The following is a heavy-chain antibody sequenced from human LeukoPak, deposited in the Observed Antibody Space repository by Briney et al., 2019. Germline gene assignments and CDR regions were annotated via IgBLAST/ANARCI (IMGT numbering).Heavy chain of an antibody. Sequence: NPSETLSLTCTVSGGSISSYHWSWIRQRPEKGLEWIGYMYNSGTTNYNPSLKSRVTISVDTSKNEVSLKLNSVTAADTAVYYCARRDGDIWGQGTMVTVSS. CDR1: GGSISSYH. J-gene: IGHJ3*02. CDR3: ARRDGDI. V-gene: IGHV4-59*08. D-gene: IGHD5-24*01. CDR2: MYNSGTT.